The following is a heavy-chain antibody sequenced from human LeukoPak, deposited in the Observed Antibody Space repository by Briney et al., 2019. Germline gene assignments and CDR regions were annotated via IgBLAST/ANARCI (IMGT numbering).Heavy chain of an antibody. D-gene: IGHD4-17*01. CDR1: GGSISSGGYS. Sequence: SETLSLTCAVSGGSISSGGYSWSWIRQPPGKGLEWIGYIYHSGGTYYNPSLKSRATISVDRSKNQFSLELNSVTAADTAVYYCARAPTVTSNGFDFWGQGTLVTVSS. V-gene: IGHV4-30-2*01. J-gene: IGHJ4*02. CDR3: ARAPTVTSNGFDF. CDR2: IYHSGGT.